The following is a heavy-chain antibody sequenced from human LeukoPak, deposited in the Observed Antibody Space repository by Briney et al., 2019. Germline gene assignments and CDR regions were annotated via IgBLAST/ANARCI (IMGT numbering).Heavy chain of an antibody. J-gene: IGHJ6*04. CDR2: IYNIGST. V-gene: IGHV4-59*01. CDR1: AGFPITYY. Sequence: SESLSLTCTVSAGFPITYYWSCIRHPPGGGREWIGSIYNIGSTNYNPSLKTRVTISVDTSKNQFSLKLNSVTAADTAVYYCARGGCSGGSCYSFYYGMAVWGKGTTVTVSS. CDR3: ARGGCSGGSCYSFYYGMAV. D-gene: IGHD2-15*01.